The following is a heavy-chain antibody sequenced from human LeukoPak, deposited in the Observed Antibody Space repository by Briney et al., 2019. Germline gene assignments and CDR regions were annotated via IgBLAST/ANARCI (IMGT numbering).Heavy chain of an antibody. D-gene: IGHD2-21*02. Sequence: SETLSLTCTVSGGSISSYYWSWIRQPPGKGLEWIGYMYYSGSTNYNPSLKSRVTISVDMSKNQVSLKLSSVTAADTAVYYCAREPSAYCGGDCYYYWGQGTLVTVSS. V-gene: IGHV4-59*01. CDR2: MYYSGST. J-gene: IGHJ4*02. CDR3: AREPSAYCGGDCYYY. CDR1: GGSISSYY.